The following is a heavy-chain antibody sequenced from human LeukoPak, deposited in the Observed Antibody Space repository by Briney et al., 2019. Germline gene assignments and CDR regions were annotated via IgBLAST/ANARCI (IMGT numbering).Heavy chain of an antibody. V-gene: IGHV3-30-3*01. CDR2: ISYDGSNK. J-gene: IGHJ4*02. CDR1: GFTFSSYA. CDR3: AKENPVGGTNYFDY. D-gene: IGHD1-26*01. Sequence: GGSLRLSCAASGFTFSSYAMHWVRQAPGKGLEWVAVISYDGSNKYYADSVKGRFTISRDNSKNMLYLQMNSLRVEDTAVYYCAKENPVGGTNYFDYWGQGTLDTVSS.